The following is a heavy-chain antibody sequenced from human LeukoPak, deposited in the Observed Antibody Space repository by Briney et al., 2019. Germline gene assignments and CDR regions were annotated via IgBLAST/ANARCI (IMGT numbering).Heavy chain of an antibody. Sequence: PSETLSLTCTVSGGSISSSHWWNWGRQSPGRGLEWIGEIYHSGSTTYNPSFKSRVTISVDKSKNQFSLKLSSVTAADTAVYYCASGGYCSSTGCYPNWFDPWGQGTLVTVSS. J-gene: IGHJ5*02. V-gene: IGHV4-4*02. CDR2: IYHSGST. CDR3: ASGGYCSSTGCYPNWFDP. D-gene: IGHD2-2*01. CDR1: GGSISSSHW.